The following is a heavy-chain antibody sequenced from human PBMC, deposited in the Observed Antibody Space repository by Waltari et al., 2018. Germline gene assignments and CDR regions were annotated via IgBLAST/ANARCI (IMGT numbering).Heavy chain of an antibody. Sequence: EVQLLESGGGLVQPGGSLRLSCAASGFTFISCAMSWVRRAPGKGLGWVSSFSGPGLTTFAADSVKGRFSISRDNSKNTLDLQSNGLGADDTAVYYCAKVGGIAAAEFQVDCWGRGTLVTVSS. CDR1: GFTFISCA. CDR2: FSGPGLTT. CDR3: AKVGGIAAAEFQVDC. D-gene: IGHD6-13*01. J-gene: IGHJ4*02. V-gene: IGHV3-23*01.